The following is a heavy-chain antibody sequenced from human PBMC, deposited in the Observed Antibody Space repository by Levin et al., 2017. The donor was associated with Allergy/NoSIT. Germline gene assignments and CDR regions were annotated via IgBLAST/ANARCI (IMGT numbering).Heavy chain of an antibody. Sequence: GGSLRLSCAASGFTSSSYTMNWVRQAPGKGLEWVSSIGSRGTYIYYADSMKGRFTISRDNAKNSLFLQMNSLRAEDTAVYYCARDRWQNPLVRGVIMDYWGQGTLVTVSS. CDR2: IGSRGTYI. J-gene: IGHJ4*02. CDR3: ARDRWQNPLVRGVIMDY. V-gene: IGHV3-21*01. D-gene: IGHD3-10*01. CDR1: GFTSSSYT.